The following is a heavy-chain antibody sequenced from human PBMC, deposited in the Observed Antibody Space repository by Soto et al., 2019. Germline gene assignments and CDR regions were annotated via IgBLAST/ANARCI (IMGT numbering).Heavy chain of an antibody. CDR2: IIPVFGPP. J-gene: IGHJ4*02. Sequence: QVQLVQSGAEVKKPGSSVSVSRKSSRGTFTTDAISWVRQAPGQGLEWMGVIIPVFGPPIYAQKFQGRVSITADESTSTANLELSNLRSEDTAVYYCARGGHNSGWYRTFDSWGQGTLVTVSS. V-gene: IGHV1-69*01. CDR1: RGTFTTDA. D-gene: IGHD6-13*01. CDR3: ARGGHNSGWYRTFDS.